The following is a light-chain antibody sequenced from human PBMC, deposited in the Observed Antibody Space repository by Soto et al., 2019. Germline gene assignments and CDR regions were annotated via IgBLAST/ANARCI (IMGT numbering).Light chain of an antibody. V-gene: IGKV3-20*01. Sequence: PGEGGTLSCRASQSVCSRCLAWYQQKPGQAPRLLIFGASSSATGIPDTFSGSGSGTDFTLTISRLEPEDSAVYYCQHYGSTPWTFGQGTKVEI. CDR1: QSVCSRC. CDR3: QHYGSTPWT. J-gene: IGKJ1*01. CDR2: GAS.